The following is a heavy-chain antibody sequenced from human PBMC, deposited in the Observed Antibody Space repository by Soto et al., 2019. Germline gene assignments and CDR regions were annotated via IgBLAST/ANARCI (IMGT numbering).Heavy chain of an antibody. CDR2: IKRKTEGGAT. CDR3: TADLSSSSARANDY. D-gene: IGHD6-19*01. V-gene: IGHV3-15*07. J-gene: IGHJ4*02. Sequence: EVQLVESGGGFVKPGGSLRLSCAASGFDFSDTWMNWVRQSPGKGLEWVARIKRKTEGGATDYAAPVKGRLTLSRDDSRRMVFLYMDNLKREDTGVYYCTADLSSSSARANDYWGQGTLVTVSS. CDR1: GFDFSDTW.